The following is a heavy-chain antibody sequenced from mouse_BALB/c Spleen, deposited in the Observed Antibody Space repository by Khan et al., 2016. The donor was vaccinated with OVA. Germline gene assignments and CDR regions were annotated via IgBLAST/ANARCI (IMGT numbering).Heavy chain of an antibody. CDR3: ARQPYYHYNIMDY. D-gene: IGHD2-10*01. V-gene: IGHV2-6-1*01. Sequence: LKESGPGLVAPSQSLSITCTISGFSLTNYGVHWVRQPPGKGLEWLVVIWSDGSTTYNSALKSRLTISKDNSESQVFLKMNSLQTDDTAMYFCARQPYYHYNIMDYWGQGTSDTVSS. J-gene: IGHJ4*01. CDR2: IWSDGST. CDR1: GFSLTNYG.